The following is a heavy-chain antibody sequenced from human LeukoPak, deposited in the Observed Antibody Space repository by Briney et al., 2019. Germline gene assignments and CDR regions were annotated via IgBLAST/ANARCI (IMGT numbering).Heavy chain of an antibody. D-gene: IGHD6-13*01. CDR1: GYTFTGYY. J-gene: IGHJ4*02. Sequence: ASVKVSCKASGYTFTGYYMHWVRPAPGQGLEWMGWINPNSGGTNYAQKFQGWVAMTRDTSISTAYMELSRLRSDDTAVYYCAIQYSSSWYRYFDYWGQGTLVTVSS. CDR2: INPNSGGT. CDR3: AIQYSSSWYRYFDY. V-gene: IGHV1-2*04.